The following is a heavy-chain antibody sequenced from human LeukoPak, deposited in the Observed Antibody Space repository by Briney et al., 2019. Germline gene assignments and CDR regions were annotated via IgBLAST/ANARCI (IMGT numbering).Heavy chain of an antibody. V-gene: IGHV3-23*01. J-gene: IGHJ3*02. D-gene: IGHD3-9*01. CDR1: GFTFSSYA. CDR2: ISGSGGST. CDR3: AKGYDILGAFDI. Sequence: PGGSLRLSCAASGFTFSSYAMSWVRQPPGKGLEWVSAISGSGGSTYYADSVKGRFTISRDNSKNTLYLQMNSLRAEDTAVYYCAKGYDILGAFDIWGQGTMVTVSS.